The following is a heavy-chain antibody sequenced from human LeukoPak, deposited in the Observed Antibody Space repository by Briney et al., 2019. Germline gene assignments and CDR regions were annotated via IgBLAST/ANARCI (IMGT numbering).Heavy chain of an antibody. CDR3: AREPLYYYDSSGYQDY. Sequence: GGSLRLSCAASGFTFSSYWMSWVRQAPGKGLEWVANIKQDGSEKYYVDSVKGRFTISRDNAKNSLYLQMNSLRAEDTAVYYCAREPLYYYDSSGYQDYWGQGTLVTVSS. CDR2: IKQDGSEK. V-gene: IGHV3-7*01. CDR1: GFTFSSYW. D-gene: IGHD3-22*01. J-gene: IGHJ4*02.